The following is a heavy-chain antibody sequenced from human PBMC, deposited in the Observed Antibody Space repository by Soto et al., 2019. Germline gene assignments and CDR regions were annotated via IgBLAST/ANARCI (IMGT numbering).Heavy chain of an antibody. Sequence: DVQLLESGGDLVQPGESLRLSCAASGFIFSDFAMSWVRQTPGKGLEWVSAVSVYGGSTNYSDAVKGRFTISRDNSRDTLFLQMNSLRAEDTAVYYCARRPAGDSHWYFDLWGRGTLVTVSS. CDR3: ARRPAGDSHWYFDL. CDR2: VSVYGGST. J-gene: IGHJ2*01. D-gene: IGHD2-21*01. CDR1: GFIFSDFA. V-gene: IGHV3-23*01.